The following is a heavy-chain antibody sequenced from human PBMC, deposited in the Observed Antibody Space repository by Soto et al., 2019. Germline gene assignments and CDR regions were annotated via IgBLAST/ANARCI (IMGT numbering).Heavy chain of an antibody. CDR2: IGSGGTA. Sequence: EVQLLESGGGVVQPGGSLRLSCAASGFTFSRNAMSWVRQAPGKGLEWVSTIGSGGTAYYADSVTGRFNISRDISKNTQSLQMNSLRTEDTAVYYCAKLGFCSGGTCYLDYYNGVDVWGQGTTVTVSS. CDR1: GFTFSRNA. V-gene: IGHV3-23*01. D-gene: IGHD2-15*01. J-gene: IGHJ6*02. CDR3: AKLGFCSGGTCYLDYYNGVDV.